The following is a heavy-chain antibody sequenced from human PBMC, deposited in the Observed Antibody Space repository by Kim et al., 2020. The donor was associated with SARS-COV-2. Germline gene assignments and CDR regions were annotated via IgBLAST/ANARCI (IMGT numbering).Heavy chain of an antibody. J-gene: IGHJ4*02. D-gene: IGHD3-22*01. V-gene: IGHV3-20*03. Sequence: YAATVKGRFTISRDNAKNSLYLQMNSLRAEDTALYYCAGVYDSSGSFDYWGQGTLVTVSS. CDR3: AGVYDSSGSFDY.